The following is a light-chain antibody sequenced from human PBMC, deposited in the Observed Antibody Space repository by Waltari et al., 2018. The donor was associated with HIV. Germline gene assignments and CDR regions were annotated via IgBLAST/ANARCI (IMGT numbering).Light chain of an antibody. CDR3: SSYTSSSTPYV. J-gene: IGLJ1*01. CDR1: SSDVGGYNY. V-gene: IGLV2-14*03. Sequence: QSALTQPASVSGSPGQPITISCPGTSSDVGGYNYVSWYQQHPGKAPKLMIYDVSNRPSGVSNRFSGSKSGNTASLTISGLQAEDEADYYCSSYTSSSTPYVFGTGTKVTVL. CDR2: DVS.